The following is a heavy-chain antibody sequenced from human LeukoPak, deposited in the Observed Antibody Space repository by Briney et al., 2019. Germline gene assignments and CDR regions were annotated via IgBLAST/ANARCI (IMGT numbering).Heavy chain of an antibody. CDR1: GDSISSGYYY. D-gene: IGHD5/OR15-5a*01. CDR3: AKKVGLVSAPLYYFDV. CDR2: ISGPAGSW. J-gene: IGHJ4*02. V-gene: IGHV3-23*01. Sequence: PSETLSLTCAVSGDSISSGYYYWSWLRQPPGKGLEWVSAISGPAGSWDYADSVKGRFTISRDNSKNTLFPQMNSLRADDTAIYYCAKKVGLVSAPLYYFDVWGQGTLVTVSS.